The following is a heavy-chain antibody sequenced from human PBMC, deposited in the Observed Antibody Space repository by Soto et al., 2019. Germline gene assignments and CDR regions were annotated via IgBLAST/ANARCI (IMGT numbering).Heavy chain of an antibody. Sequence: SETLSLTCTVSGGSISSGDYYWSWIRQPPGKGLEWIGYIYYSGSTYYNPSLKSRVTISVDTSKNQFSLKLSSVTAADTAVYYCARTYYYDSSGYGFDDWGQGTLVTVSS. CDR1: GGSISSGDYY. J-gene: IGHJ4*02. V-gene: IGHV4-30-4*01. D-gene: IGHD3-22*01. CDR2: IYYSGST. CDR3: ARTYYYDSSGYGFDD.